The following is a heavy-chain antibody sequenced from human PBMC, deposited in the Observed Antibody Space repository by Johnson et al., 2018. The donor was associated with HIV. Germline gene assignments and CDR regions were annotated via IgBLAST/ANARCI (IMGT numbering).Heavy chain of an antibody. D-gene: IGHD3-22*01. Sequence: QEKLVESGGGLVQPGRSLRLSCAASGFTFSSYAMHWVRQAPGKGLEWVAVISYDGSNKYYADSVKGRFTISRDNSKNTLYLQMNSLRAEDTAVYYCARGVAMIVFWGQGTMVTVSS. CDR2: ISYDGSNK. J-gene: IGHJ3*01. V-gene: IGHV3-30-3*01. CDR3: ARGVAMIVF. CDR1: GFTFSSYA.